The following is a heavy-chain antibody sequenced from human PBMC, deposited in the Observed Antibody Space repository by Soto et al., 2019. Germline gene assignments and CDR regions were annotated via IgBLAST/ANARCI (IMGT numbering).Heavy chain of an antibody. Sequence: PGGSLRLSCAASGFPFNNAWMSWVRQAPGKGLEWVSAITGSGGSTFYADSVKGRFTISRDNSENTLLLQMNSLRVEDTAMYYCAKGWMATVTYSDYWGQGTLVTVSS. CDR1: GFPFNNAW. V-gene: IGHV3-23*01. CDR3: AKGWMATVTYSDY. D-gene: IGHD4-17*01. CDR2: ITGSGGST. J-gene: IGHJ4*02.